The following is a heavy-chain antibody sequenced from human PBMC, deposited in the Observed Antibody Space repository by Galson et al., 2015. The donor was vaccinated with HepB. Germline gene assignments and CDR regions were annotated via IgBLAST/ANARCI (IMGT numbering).Heavy chain of an antibody. V-gene: IGHV4-59*08. CDR1: GVSVSSHF. D-gene: IGHD2-2*01. CDR3: ANTSKSWRANFPNWFGP. Sequence: ETLSLTCSVSGVSVSSHFWSWIRQSPGKGLEWIGFVSDSGTSNFSPSFKTRVTMSVHASKNEVSLKVWSVTAADTAIYFCANTSKSWRANFPNWFGPWGQGALVTVS. CDR2: VSDSGTS. J-gene: IGHJ5*02.